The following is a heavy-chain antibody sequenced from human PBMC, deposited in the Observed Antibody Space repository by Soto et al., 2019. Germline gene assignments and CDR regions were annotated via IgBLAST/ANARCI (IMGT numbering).Heavy chain of an antibody. V-gene: IGHV4-59*01. D-gene: IGHD3-3*01. CDR1: GGSISSYY. Sequence: SETLSLTCTVSGGSISSYYWSWIRQPPGKGLEWIGYIYYSGSTNYNPSLKSRVTISVDTSKNQFSLKLSSVTAADTAVYYCARVGSDYDFWSASPGWFDPWGQGTLVTVSS. CDR3: ARVGSDYDFWSASPGWFDP. CDR2: IYYSGST. J-gene: IGHJ5*02.